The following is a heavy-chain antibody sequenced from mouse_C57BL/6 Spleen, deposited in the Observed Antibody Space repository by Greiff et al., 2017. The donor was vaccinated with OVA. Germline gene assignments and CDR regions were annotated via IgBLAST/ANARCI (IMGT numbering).Heavy chain of an antibody. J-gene: IGHJ3*01. Sequence: VQLQQSDAELVKPGASVQISCKVSGYTFPDHTIHWMKQRPEQGLEWIGYIYPRDGSPKYNEKFKGKANLTADKSSSTAYMQLNSLTSEDSAVYFCARGAYYSNPLWFAYWGQGTLVTVSA. D-gene: IGHD2-5*01. CDR3: ARGAYYSNPLWFAY. V-gene: IGHV1-78*01. CDR1: GYTFPDHT. CDR2: IYPRDGSP.